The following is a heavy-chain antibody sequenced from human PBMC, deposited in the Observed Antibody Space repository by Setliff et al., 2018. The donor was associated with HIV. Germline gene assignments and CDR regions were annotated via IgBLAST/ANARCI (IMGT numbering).Heavy chain of an antibody. Sequence: ASVKVSCKASGYTFTSYAMHWVRQAPGQRLEWMGWINAGNGNTKYSQKFQGRVTMTRDTSISTAYMELSRLRSDDTAVYYCARAGYGSGDAFDIWGQGTMVTVSS. D-gene: IGHD3-10*01. V-gene: IGHV1-3*01. CDR2: INAGNGNT. J-gene: IGHJ3*02. CDR3: ARAGYGSGDAFDI. CDR1: GYTFTSYA.